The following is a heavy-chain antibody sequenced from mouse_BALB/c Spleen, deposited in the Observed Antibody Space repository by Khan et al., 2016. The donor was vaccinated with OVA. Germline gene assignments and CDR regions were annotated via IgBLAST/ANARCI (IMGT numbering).Heavy chain of an antibody. J-gene: IGHJ2*01. CDR3: GRARCISTVVADSFDY. D-gene: IGHD1-1*01. CDR1: GYSITSDYA. V-gene: IGHV3-2*02. CDR2: ISSSGRT. Sequence: EVQLQESGPGLVIPSQSLSLTCTVTGYSITSDYAWNWIRQFPGNKLEWMGYISSSGRTSYNSSLKSRIFITRDTSKNQFFLQLNSVTAENTATYYCGRARCISTVVADSFDYWGQGTTLTVSA.